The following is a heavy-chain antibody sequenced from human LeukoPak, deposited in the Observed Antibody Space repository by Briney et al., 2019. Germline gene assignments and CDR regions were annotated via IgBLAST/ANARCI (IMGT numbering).Heavy chain of an antibody. CDR1: GFTFSSYA. V-gene: IGHV3-23*01. J-gene: IGHJ4*02. Sequence: GGSLRLSCAASGFTFSSYAMSWVRQAPGKGLEWVSAISGSGGSTYYADSGKGGFTISRDNSKNTLYLQMNSLRAEDTAGYYGAKDSVSLSSPEEGTAYWGQGTLVTVSS. D-gene: IGHD6-13*01. CDR3: AKDSVSLSSPEEGTAY. CDR2: ISGSGGST.